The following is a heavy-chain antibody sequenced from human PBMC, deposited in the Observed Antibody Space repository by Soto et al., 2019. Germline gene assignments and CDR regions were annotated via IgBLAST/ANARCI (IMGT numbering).Heavy chain of an antibody. D-gene: IGHD6-19*01. V-gene: IGHV4-34*01. CDR1: GGSVSGSY. CDR2: NNHSGSS. CDR3: ARGSQWLDY. J-gene: IGHJ4*02. Sequence: TETLCLPCSVDGGSVSGSYCSWIRQPPGKGLEWIGENNHSGSSHYNPSLKSRSTILLDTSKNQVSLTLSSVTAADTAVYYCARGSQWLDYWGQGALVTVSS.